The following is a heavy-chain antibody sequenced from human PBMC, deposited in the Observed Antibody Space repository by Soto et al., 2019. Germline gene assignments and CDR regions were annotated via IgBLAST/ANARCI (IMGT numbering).Heavy chain of an antibody. CDR2: IIPIFNSA. Sequence: SVKVSCKASGGTFNNYALSWVRQAPGQGLEWMGGIIPIFNSANYAQKFQGRVTITADDSTSTAYMELRSLRPDDTAVYYCAREVTVASYSFDFWGQGTLVTVS. CDR1: GGTFNNYA. CDR3: AREVTVASYSFDF. J-gene: IGHJ4*02. D-gene: IGHD5-12*01. V-gene: IGHV1-69*13.